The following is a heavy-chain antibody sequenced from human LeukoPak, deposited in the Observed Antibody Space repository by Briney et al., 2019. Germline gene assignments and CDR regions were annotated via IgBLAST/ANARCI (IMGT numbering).Heavy chain of an antibody. V-gene: IGHV1-18*01. Sequence: ASVKVSCKASGYTFTNYGISWVRQAPGQGLEWVGWISAYNGNTNYAQKLQGRVTMTTDTSTSTAYMELRSLRSDDTAVYYCARDCSGGSCYSNWFDPWGQGTLVTVSS. CDR2: ISAYNGNT. J-gene: IGHJ5*02. CDR3: ARDCSGGSCYSNWFDP. CDR1: GYTFTNYG. D-gene: IGHD2-15*01.